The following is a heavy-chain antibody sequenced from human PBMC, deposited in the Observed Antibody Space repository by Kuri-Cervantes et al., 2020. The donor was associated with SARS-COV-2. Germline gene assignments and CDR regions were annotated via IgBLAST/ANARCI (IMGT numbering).Heavy chain of an antibody. V-gene: IGHV3-21*01. J-gene: IGHJ3*02. CDR1: GFTFSSYS. CDR3: ARDSPNAFDI. CDR2: ISSSSSYI. Sequence: GESLKISCAASGFTFSSYSMNWVRQAPGKGLEWVSSISSSSSYIYYADSVKGRFTISRENAKNSLYLQMNSLRAEDTAVYYCARDSPNAFDIWGQGTMVTVSS.